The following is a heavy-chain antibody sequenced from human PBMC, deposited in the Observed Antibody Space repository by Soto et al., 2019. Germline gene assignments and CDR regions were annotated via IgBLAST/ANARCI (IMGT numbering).Heavy chain of an antibody. J-gene: IGHJ6*02. CDR2: VYSGGTT. CDR1: GFTVSSDY. Sequence: EVQLVESGGGLVQPGGSLRLSCAAPGFTVSSDYMTWVRQAPGKGLEWLSTVYSGGTTHYADSVKGRFIISRDNSKNTLFLQMNNLRVEDTAMYYCARDPGYRNGMDVWGQGTTVTVSS. D-gene: IGHD5-18*01. V-gene: IGHV3-66*01. CDR3: ARDPGYRNGMDV.